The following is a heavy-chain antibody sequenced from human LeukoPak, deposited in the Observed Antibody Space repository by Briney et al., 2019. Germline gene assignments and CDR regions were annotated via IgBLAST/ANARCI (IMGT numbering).Heavy chain of an antibody. D-gene: IGHD1-1*01. CDR1: GYSFIKYW. CDR3: ARLNRGTYSHHMDV. J-gene: IGHJ6*03. V-gene: IGHV5-51*01. CDR2: IYSGDSDT. Sequence: GESLKISCKSSGYSFIKYWIGWVRQMPGKGLEWMGIIYSGDSDTRYSPSFQGQVTISVDKSINTAYLQWRSLKASDTAIYYCARLNRGTYSHHMDVWGNGTTVTVSS.